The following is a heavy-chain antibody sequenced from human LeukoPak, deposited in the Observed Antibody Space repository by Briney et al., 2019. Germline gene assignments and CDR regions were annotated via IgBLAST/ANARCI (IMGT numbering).Heavy chain of an antibody. D-gene: IGHD4-17*01. Sequence: ASVKVSCKASGYTFTGYYMHWVRQAPGQGLEWMGWISAYNGNTNYAQKLQGRVTMTTDTSTSTAYMELRSLRSDDTAVYYCAREDGDGLDYWGQGTLVTVPS. V-gene: IGHV1-18*04. J-gene: IGHJ4*02. CDR2: ISAYNGNT. CDR3: AREDGDGLDY. CDR1: GYTFTGYY.